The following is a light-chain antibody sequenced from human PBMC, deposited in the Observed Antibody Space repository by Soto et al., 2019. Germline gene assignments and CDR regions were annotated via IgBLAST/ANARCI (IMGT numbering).Light chain of an antibody. CDR2: EVS. Sequence: QSALTQPPSAAGSPGQSVTISCTGTSSDVGGYNYVSWYQQNPGKAPKLMIYEVSKRPSGVPDRFYGSKSGNTASLTVSGLQAEDEADYYCSSYAGSNLGVFGGGTKLTVL. V-gene: IGLV2-8*01. J-gene: IGLJ3*02. CDR3: SSYAGSNLGV. CDR1: SSDVGGYNY.